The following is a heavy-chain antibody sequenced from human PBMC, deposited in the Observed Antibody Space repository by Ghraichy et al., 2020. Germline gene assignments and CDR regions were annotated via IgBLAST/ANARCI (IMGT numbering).Heavy chain of an antibody. CDR2: IYYSGST. CDR3: ARDRGIQAFDY. V-gene: IGHV4-59*01. J-gene: IGHJ4*02. D-gene: IGHD1-14*01. CDR1: GGSISSYY. Sequence: SETLSLTCTVSGGSISSYYWSWIRQPPGKGLEWIGYIYYSGSTNYNPSLKSRVTISVDTSKNQFSLKLSSVTAADTAVYYCARDRGIQAFDYWGQGTLVTVSS.